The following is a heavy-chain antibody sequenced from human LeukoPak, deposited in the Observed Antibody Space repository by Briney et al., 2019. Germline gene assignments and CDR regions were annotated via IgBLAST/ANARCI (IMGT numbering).Heavy chain of an antibody. V-gene: IGHV4-30-4*01. CDR2: IDNSGSA. D-gene: IGHD3-10*01. CDR3: ARESTDVYGSGTWFNNWFDS. J-gene: IGHJ5*01. Sequence: SETLSLTCAVYGASMNSFGDVYYWTWIRQPPGKGLEWIGSIDNSGSAHYIPSLESRLIISLDRSRNQFSLTLRSVTAADTAVYYCARESTDVYGSGTWFNNWFDSWGQGALVTVSS. CDR1: GASMNSFGDVYY.